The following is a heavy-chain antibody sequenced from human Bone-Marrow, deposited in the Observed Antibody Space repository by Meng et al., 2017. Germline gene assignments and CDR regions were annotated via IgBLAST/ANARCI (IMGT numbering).Heavy chain of an antibody. D-gene: IGHD3-16*01. J-gene: IGHJ5*02. Sequence: QVQLQPWGAGLLKPSEPLSLTCAVYGGSFSGYYWSWIRQPPGKGLEWIGEINHSGSTNYNPSLKSRVTISVDTSKNQFSLKLSSVTAADTAVYYCAKARLWGDNWFDPWGQGTLVTASS. CDR2: INHSGST. CDR3: AKARLWGDNWFDP. CDR1: GGSFSGYY. V-gene: IGHV4-34*01.